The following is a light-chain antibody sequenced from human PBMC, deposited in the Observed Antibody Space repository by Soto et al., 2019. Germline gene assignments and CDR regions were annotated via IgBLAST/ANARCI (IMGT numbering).Light chain of an antibody. Sequence: EIVLTQSPGTLSLSPGERATLSCRASQTLSNSFIAWYQQKPGQAPRLLIYGASTRATGSPDRFSASGSATEFTLTISSLLSEEFAVYYCQQYNDWPRTFGQGTKV. CDR3: QQYNDWPRT. V-gene: IGKV3-15*01. CDR1: QTLSNS. CDR2: GAS. J-gene: IGKJ1*01.